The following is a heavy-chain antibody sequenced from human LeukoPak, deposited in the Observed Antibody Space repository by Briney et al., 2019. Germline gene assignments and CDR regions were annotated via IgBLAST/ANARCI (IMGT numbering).Heavy chain of an antibody. Sequence: ASVKVSCKVSGYTLTELSMHWVRQAPGQGPEWMGWISPYNGDRRDALKFQDRVTMTTDTSTTTAYMELRSLRSDDTAVYYCARLRLGELSLGFDPWGQGTLVTVSS. CDR2: ISPYNGDR. D-gene: IGHD3-16*02. J-gene: IGHJ5*02. CDR1: GYTLTELS. CDR3: ARLRLGELSLGFDP. V-gene: IGHV1-18*01.